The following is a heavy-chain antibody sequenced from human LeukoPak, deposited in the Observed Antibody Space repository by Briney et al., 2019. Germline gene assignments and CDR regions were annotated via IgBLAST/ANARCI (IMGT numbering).Heavy chain of an antibody. Sequence: QSGGSLRLSCAASGFTFSSYAMSWVRQAPGKGLEWVSAISGSGGSTYYADSVKGRFTISRDNSKNTLYLQMNSLRAEDTALYHCVKSRTGYYSPLGYWGQGTLVTVSS. CDR1: GFTFSSYA. V-gene: IGHV3-23*01. J-gene: IGHJ4*02. CDR3: VKSRTGYYSPLGY. D-gene: IGHD3-9*01. CDR2: ISGSGGST.